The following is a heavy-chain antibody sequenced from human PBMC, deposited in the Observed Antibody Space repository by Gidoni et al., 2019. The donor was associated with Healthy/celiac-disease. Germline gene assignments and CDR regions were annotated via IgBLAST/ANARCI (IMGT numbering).Heavy chain of an antibody. V-gene: IGHV3-23*01. J-gene: IGHJ4*02. CDR1: EFTFSSYA. CDR2: ISGSGVST. Sequence: EVQLLESGGGLVQPGGSLRLSCAAFEFTFSSYAISWVRQAPGHGLDWVAAISGSGVSTYYADSVKGRFTISRDNSKNTLYLQMNSLRAEDTAVYYCAKVKSSYCTVFDYWGQGTLVTVSS. CDR3: AKVKSSYCTVFDY. D-gene: IGHD2-21*01.